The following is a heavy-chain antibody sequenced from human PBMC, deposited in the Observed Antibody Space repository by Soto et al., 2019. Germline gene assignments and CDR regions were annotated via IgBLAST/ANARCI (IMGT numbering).Heavy chain of an antibody. J-gene: IGHJ4*02. V-gene: IGHV3-15*01. D-gene: IGHD3-10*01. CDR2: IRSKTSGGAA. Sequence: LWGSLRLSCAASGFTFINAWTIFFRHSPWKWLEWLGRIRSKTSGGAADYSAPVEGRFAISRDDSKNTLYLQMNSLKTEETAIYYCATDRFASPVDSWGQGTLVTVSS. CDR3: ATDRFASPVDS. CDR1: GFTFINAW.